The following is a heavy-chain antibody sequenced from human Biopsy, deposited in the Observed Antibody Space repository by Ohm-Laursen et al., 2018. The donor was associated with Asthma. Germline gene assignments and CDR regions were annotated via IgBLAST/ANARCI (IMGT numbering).Heavy chain of an antibody. CDR3: ARAVSSSSYWYFDL. D-gene: IGHD6-6*01. CDR2: IYYSGRT. V-gene: IGHV4-39*02. Sequence: TLSLTCIVSGDAMSTSGSYWGWIRQSPGKGLEWIGSIYYSGRTYYNPSLESRVTISADNSKNHFSLKVTSVTAADTAVYYCARAVSSSSYWYFDLWGRGDLVTVSS. J-gene: IGHJ2*01. CDR1: GDAMSTSGSY.